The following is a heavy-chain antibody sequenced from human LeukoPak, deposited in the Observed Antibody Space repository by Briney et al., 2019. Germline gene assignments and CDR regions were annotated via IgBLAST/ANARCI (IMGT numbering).Heavy chain of an antibody. Sequence: GGSLRLPCEASGFSFSAAWMTWVRQAPGKGLEWVATIKNDGSDKYYVDSVKGRFTLSRDNAKNLVYLQMNSLRVEDTAVYYCVNLGYSDGGQGTLVTVSS. CDR3: VNLGYSD. D-gene: IGHD5-12*01. V-gene: IGHV3-7*01. J-gene: IGHJ4*02. CDR1: GFSFSAAW. CDR2: IKNDGSDK.